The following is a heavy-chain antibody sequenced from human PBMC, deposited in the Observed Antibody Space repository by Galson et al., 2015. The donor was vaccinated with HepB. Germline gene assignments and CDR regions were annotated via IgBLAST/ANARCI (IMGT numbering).Heavy chain of an antibody. J-gene: IGHJ5*02. Sequence: SVKVSCKASGGTFSSYAISWVRQAPGQGLEWMGRIIPILGIANYAQKFQGRVTITADKSTSTAYMELSSLRSEDTAVYYCATRIRDYGPDDNWCDPWGPGTLVTVSS. CDR1: GGTFSSYA. CDR3: ATRIRDYGPDDNWCDP. D-gene: IGHD3-16*01. CDR2: IIPILGIA. V-gene: IGHV1-69*04.